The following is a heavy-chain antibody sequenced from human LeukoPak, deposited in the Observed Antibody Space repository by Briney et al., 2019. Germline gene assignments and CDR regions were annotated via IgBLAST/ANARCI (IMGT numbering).Heavy chain of an antibody. Sequence: ASVKVSCKASGYTFTGYYTHWVRQAPGQGLEWMGWINPNSGGTNYAQKFQGRVTMTRDTSISTAYMELSRLRSDDTAVYYCARSRSSAAATGYWGQGTLVTVSS. CDR3: ARSRSSAAATGY. CDR1: GYTFTGYY. CDR2: INPNSGGT. J-gene: IGHJ4*02. D-gene: IGHD6-13*01. V-gene: IGHV1-2*02.